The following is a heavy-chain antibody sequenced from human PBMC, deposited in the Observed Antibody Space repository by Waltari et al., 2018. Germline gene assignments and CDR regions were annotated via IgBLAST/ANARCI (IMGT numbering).Heavy chain of an antibody. V-gene: IGHV1-69*05. D-gene: IGHD3-22*01. J-gene: IGHJ4*02. CDR1: GGTFSSYA. CDR3: ARSDSSGYYYGY. Sequence: QVQLVQSGAEVKKPGSSVKVSCKASGGTFSSYALSWVRQAPGPGLEWMGGIIPIFGTANYAQKFQGRVTITTDESTSTAYMELSSLRSEDTAVYYCARSDSSGYYYGYWGQGTLVTVSS. CDR2: IIPIFGTA.